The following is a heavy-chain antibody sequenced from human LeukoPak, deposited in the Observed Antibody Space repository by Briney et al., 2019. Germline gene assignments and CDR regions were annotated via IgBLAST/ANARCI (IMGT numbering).Heavy chain of an antibody. CDR1: GFSLSTSGMC. J-gene: IGHJ6*03. CDR2: IDWDDDK. CDR3: ARSGSYSYYYYMDV. V-gene: IGHV2-70*16. D-gene: IGHD1-26*01. Sequence: KVSGPVLVKPTQTLTLTCTFSGFSLSTSGMCVSWIRQPPGKALEWLARIDWDDDKFYSTSLKTRLTISKDTSKNQVVLTMTNMDPVDTATYYCARSGSYSYYYYMDVWGKGTTVTVSS.